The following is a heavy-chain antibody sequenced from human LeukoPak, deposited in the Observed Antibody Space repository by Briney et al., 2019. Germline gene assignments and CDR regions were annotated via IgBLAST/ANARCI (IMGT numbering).Heavy chain of an antibody. CDR3: AKVLGYYYDSSGYCYFDY. CDR1: GFTFGSYA. Sequence: GGSLRLSCAASGFTFGSYAMSWVRQAPGKGLEWVSAISGSGGSTYYADSVKGRFTISRDNSKNTLYLQMNSLRAEDTAVYYCAKVLGYYYDSSGYCYFDYWGQGTLVTVSS. V-gene: IGHV3-23*01. D-gene: IGHD3-22*01. J-gene: IGHJ4*02. CDR2: ISGSGGST.